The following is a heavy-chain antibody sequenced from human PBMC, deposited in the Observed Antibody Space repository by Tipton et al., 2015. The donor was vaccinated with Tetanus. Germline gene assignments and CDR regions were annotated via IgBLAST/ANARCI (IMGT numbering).Heavy chain of an antibody. D-gene: IGHD3-22*01. CDR3: ARQPRSYYYDSSGYVERN. CDR1: GGSISSSSYY. J-gene: IGHJ4*02. CDR2: IYTSGST. Sequence: TLSLTCTVSGGSISSSSYYWGWIRQPAGKGLEWIGRIYTSGSTNYNPSLKSRVTISVDTSKNQFSLKLSSVTAADTAVYYCARQPRSYYYDSSGYVERNWGQGTLVTVSS. V-gene: IGHV4-61*02.